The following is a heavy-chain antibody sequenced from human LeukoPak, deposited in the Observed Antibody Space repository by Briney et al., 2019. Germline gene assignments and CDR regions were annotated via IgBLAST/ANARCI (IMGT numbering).Heavy chain of an antibody. J-gene: IGHJ5*02. D-gene: IGHD3-10*01. CDR1: GGSISSSSYY. Sequence: SETLSLTCTVSGGSISSSSYYWGWIRQPPGKGLESIGSISYTGNTYSNPSLNSRVTMSVDTSKNQFSLKLSSVTAADTAVYYCARQGTMTRGGYWLDPWGRGTLVTVSS. CDR2: ISYTGNT. V-gene: IGHV4-39*01. CDR3: ARQGTMTRGGYWLDP.